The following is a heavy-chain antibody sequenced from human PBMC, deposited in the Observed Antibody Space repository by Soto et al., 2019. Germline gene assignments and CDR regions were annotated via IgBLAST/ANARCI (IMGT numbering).Heavy chain of an antibody. D-gene: IGHD3-9*01. CDR1: GYTFTSYG. CDR3: ARDKLWYYGILTGFGVDP. J-gene: IGHJ5*02. Sequence: ASVKVSCKASGYTFTSYGISWVRQAPGQGLEWMGWISAYNGNTNYAQKLQGRVTMTTDTSTSTAYMELRSLRSDDTAVYYCARDKLWYYGILTGFGVDPWGQGTLVTVSS. V-gene: IGHV1-18*01. CDR2: ISAYNGNT.